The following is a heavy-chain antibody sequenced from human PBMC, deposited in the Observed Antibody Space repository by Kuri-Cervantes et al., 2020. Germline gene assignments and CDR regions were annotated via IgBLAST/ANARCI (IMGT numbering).Heavy chain of an antibody. CDR3: ARGGVVIYLYYFDY. CDR2: IGTAGDT. Sequence: GESLKISCAASGFTFSSYDMHWVRQATGKGLEWVSAIGTAGDTYYPGSVKGRFTISRENAKSTLYLQMNSLRAEDTAVYYCARGGVVIYLYYFDYWGQGTLVTVSS. D-gene: IGHD3-3*01. V-gene: IGHV3-13*01. CDR1: GFTFSSYD. J-gene: IGHJ4*02.